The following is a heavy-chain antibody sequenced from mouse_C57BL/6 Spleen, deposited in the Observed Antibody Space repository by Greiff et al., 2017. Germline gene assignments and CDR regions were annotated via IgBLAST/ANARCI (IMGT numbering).Heavy chain of an antibody. CDR3: TIYDGYYN. CDR2: IDPENGDT. CDR1: GFNIKDDY. J-gene: IGHJ3*01. D-gene: IGHD2-3*01. Sequence: VHVKQSGAELVRPGASVKLSCTASGFNIKDDYMHWVKQRPEQGLEWIGWIDPENGDTEYASKFQGKATITADTSSNTAYMQLSSLTSEDTAVYYCTIYDGYYNWGQGTLVTVSA. V-gene: IGHV14-4*01.